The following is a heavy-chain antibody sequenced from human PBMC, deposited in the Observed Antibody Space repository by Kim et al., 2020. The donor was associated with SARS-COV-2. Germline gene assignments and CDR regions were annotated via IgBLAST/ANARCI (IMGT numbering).Heavy chain of an antibody. Sequence: SETLSLTCAVYGGSFSGYYWSWIRQPPGKGLEWIGEINHSGSTNYNPSLKSRVTISVDTSKNQFSLKLSSVTAADTAVYYCARGGGRVLGGLYGMDVWGQGTTVTVSS. CDR2: INHSGST. CDR3: ARGGGRVLGGLYGMDV. J-gene: IGHJ6*02. D-gene: IGHD3-10*01. CDR1: GGSFSGYY. V-gene: IGHV4-34*01.